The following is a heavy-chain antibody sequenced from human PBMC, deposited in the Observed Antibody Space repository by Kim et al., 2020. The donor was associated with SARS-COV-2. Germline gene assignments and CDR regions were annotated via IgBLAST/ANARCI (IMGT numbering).Heavy chain of an antibody. CDR1: GFTFSSYA. V-gene: IGHV3-30*04. Sequence: GGSLRLSCAASGFTFSSYAMHLVRQAPGKGLEWVAVISYDGSNKYYADSVKGRFTISRDNSKNTLYLQMNSLRAEDTAVYYCARDPMITFGGVIAIGYY. CDR2: ISYDGSNK. CDR3: ARDPMITFGGVIAIGYY. D-gene: IGHD3-16*02. J-gene: IGHJ6*01.